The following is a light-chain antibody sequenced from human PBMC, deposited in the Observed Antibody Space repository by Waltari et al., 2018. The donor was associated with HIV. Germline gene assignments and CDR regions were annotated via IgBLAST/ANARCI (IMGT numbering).Light chain of an antibody. CDR1: QSVTRNY. CDR3: QQYATSPT. CDR2: DAA. J-gene: IGKJ1*01. V-gene: IGKV3D-20*01. Sequence: DIVLTQSPATLSLSPGERATLSCGASQSVTRNYLAWYQQKRGLAPRLLIYDAASRATGIPDRFSGSGSGTDFTLTITRLEPEDFAVYYCQQYATSPTLGQGTKVEIK.